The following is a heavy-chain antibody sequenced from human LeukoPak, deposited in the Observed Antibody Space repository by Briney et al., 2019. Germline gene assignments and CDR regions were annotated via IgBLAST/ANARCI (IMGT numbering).Heavy chain of an antibody. CDR3: ARDTVGVIGYYMDV. Sequence: GASVKVSCKASGYTFTSYDINWVRQATGQGLEWMGWMNPNSGNTGYAQKFQGRVTMTRDTSTSTVYMELSSLRSEDTAVYYCARDTVGVIGYYMDVWGKGTTVTVSS. CDR2: MNPNSGNT. V-gene: IGHV1-8*01. CDR1: GYTFTSYD. J-gene: IGHJ6*03. D-gene: IGHD3-10*01.